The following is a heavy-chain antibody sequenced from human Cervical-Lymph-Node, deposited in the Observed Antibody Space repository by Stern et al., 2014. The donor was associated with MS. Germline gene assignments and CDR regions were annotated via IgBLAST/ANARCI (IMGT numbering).Heavy chain of an antibody. CDR1: GHPLSELA. Sequence: VQLVQSGAEVKKPGASVTVSCNVSGHPLSELAIHWLRQLPTSGLEWLGKLEPEDGETVYAQRLKGRLPMTEDTTTGTAYMTLTALTSDDTAVYYCATDRGVKWGPGTLVAVSS. J-gene: IGHJ1*01. D-gene: IGHD3-10*01. CDR2: LEPEDGET. V-gene: IGHV1-24*01. CDR3: ATDRGVK.